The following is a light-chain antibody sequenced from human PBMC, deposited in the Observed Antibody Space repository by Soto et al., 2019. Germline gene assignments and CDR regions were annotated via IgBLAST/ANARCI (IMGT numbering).Light chain of an antibody. CDR3: QQYNSYSGT. CDR1: QSISSW. Sequence: DIQMTQSPSTLSASVGDRVTITCRASQSISSWLAWYQQKPGKAPKLLIYDASSLESGVPSRFSGSGSGTDFTFTISSLQPDDFATYYCQQYNSYSGTFGQGTKVDIK. CDR2: DAS. V-gene: IGKV1-5*01. J-gene: IGKJ1*01.